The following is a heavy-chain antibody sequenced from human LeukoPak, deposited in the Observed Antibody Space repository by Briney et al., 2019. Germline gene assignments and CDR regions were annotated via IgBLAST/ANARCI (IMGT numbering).Heavy chain of an antibody. CDR3: ARGCSSVTCYKAFDI. D-gene: IGHD2-2*02. CDR1: GGSIISYY. J-gene: IGHJ3*02. CDR2: IYTSGST. V-gene: IGHV4-4*07. Sequence: PSEILSLTCTVSGGSIISYYWSWIRRPAGKGLEWIGRIYTSGSTNYNPSLKSRVTMSVDTSKNQFSLKLTSVTAADTAVYYCARGCSSVTCYKAFDIWGQGTMVTVSS.